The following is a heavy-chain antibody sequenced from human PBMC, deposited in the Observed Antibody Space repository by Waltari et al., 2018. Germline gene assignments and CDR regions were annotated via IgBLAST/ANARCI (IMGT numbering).Heavy chain of an antibody. CDR3: ASAYYDILD. Sequence: EVQLEESGGGLVQPGGSLRLSCAASGFTFSSYWMHWVRQAPGKGLVWVSRMTSDGSTISYADSVKGRFTISRDNAKNTLYLQMNSLSAEDTAVYYCASAYYDILDWGQGTLVTVSS. V-gene: IGHV3-74*01. J-gene: IGHJ4*02. CDR2: MTSDGSTI. D-gene: IGHD3-9*01. CDR1: GFTFSSYW.